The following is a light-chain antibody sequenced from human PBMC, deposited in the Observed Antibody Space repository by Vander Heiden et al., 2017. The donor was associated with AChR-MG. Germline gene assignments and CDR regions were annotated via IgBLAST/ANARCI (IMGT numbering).Light chain of an antibody. CDR2: DVS. J-gene: IGLJ1*01. CDR3: CSYAGSYV. V-gene: IGLV2-11*01. Sequence: QSALTQPRSVSGSPGQSVTISRTATSSDVGGYNYVSWYQQHPGKAPKLMIYDVSKRPSGVPDRFSGSKSGNTASLTISGLQAEDEADYYCCSYAGSYVFGTGTKVTVL. CDR1: SSDVGGYNY.